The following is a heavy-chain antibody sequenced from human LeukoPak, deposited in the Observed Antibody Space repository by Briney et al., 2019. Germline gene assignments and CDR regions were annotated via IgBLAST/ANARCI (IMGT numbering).Heavy chain of an antibody. CDR3: ARGGLRFLEWLLDGEDFDY. J-gene: IGHJ4*02. V-gene: IGHV1-18*01. CDR1: GYTFTSYG. CDR2: ISAYNGNT. D-gene: IGHD3-3*01. Sequence: ASVKVSCKASGYTFTSYGISWVRQAPGQGLEWMGWISAYNGNTNYAQKLQGRVTMTTDTSTSTAYMELRSLRSDDTAVYYCARGGLRFLEWLLDGEDFDYWGQGTLVTVSS.